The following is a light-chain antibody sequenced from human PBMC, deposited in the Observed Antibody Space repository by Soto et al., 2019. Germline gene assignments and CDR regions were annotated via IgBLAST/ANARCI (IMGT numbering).Light chain of an antibody. CDR3: QQYGSSPRT. CDR2: GAS. J-gene: IGKJ1*01. V-gene: IGKV3-20*01. CDR1: QSVSSSY. Sequence: EIVLTQSPGTLSLSPGQRATLSCRASQSVSSSYLAWYQQKPGQAPRLLIYGASSRATGIPDRFSGSGPGTDLTLTISRLEPEDFVLYYCQQYGSSPRTFGQGPKVEIK.